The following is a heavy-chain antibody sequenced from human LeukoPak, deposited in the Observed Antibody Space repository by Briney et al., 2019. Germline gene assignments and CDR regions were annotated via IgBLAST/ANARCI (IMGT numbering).Heavy chain of an antibody. CDR1: GFTFSSYE. J-gene: IGHJ4*02. CDR3: ARDAGYSSSWAPFDY. D-gene: IGHD6-13*01. V-gene: IGHV3-48*03. CDR2: ISSSGSTI. Sequence: PGGSLRLSCAASGFTFSSYEMNWVRQAPGKGLEWVSYISSSGSTIYYADSVKGRFTISRDNAKNSLYLQRNSLRAEDTAVYYCARDAGYSSSWAPFDYWGQGTLVTVSS.